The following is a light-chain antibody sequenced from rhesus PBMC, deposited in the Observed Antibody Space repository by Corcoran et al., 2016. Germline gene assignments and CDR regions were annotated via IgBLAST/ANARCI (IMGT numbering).Light chain of an antibody. V-gene: IGKV1-69*01. CDR2: RAS. Sequence: DIQMTQSPSSLSASVGDRVTITCRASQGISNWLAWYQQKPGKAPKLLSYRASNLETGGPSRFSGSGSGTDFTPPTSSLQPEDIAPYYCKQHDNSPWTFGQGTKVEIK. CDR1: QGISNW. CDR3: KQHDNSPWT. J-gene: IGKJ1*01.